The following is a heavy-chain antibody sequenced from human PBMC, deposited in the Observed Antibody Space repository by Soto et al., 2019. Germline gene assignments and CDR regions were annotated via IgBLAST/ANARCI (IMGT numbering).Heavy chain of an antibody. CDR3: AKTGIVGATFD. V-gene: IGHV3-23*01. D-gene: IGHD1-26*01. J-gene: IGHJ4*02. CDR1: GFTFSSYA. CDR2: ISGSGGST. Sequence: LRLSCAASGFTFSSYAMSWVRQAPGKGLEWVSAISGSGGSTYYADSVKGRFTISRDNSENTLYLQMNSLGAEDTAVYYCAKTGIVGATFDWGQGTLVTVSS.